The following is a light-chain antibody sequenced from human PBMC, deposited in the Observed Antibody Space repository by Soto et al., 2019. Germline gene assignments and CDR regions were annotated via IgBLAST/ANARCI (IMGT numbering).Light chain of an antibody. V-gene: IGKV3-20*01. Sequence: EIVLTQSPGTLSLSPGERATLSCRASQSVSSSYLAWYQQKPGQAPRLLIYGASSSATGIPGRFSGSGSGTGFTLSISRLEPEDFAVYYCQQYCSSPYSFGQGTKLEIK. CDR3: QQYCSSPYS. J-gene: IGKJ2*01. CDR2: GAS. CDR1: QSVSSSY.